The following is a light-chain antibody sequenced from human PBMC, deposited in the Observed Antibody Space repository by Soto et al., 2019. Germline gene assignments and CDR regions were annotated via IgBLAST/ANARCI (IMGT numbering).Light chain of an antibody. CDR2: GAS. J-gene: IGKJ4*01. CDR1: QSVSSNS. V-gene: IGKV3-20*01. CDR3: QQYGSTPLT. Sequence: EIVLTQSPGTLSLSPGERATLSCRASQSVSSNSLVWYQQKPGQAPRLLISGASSRATAIPDRFSGSGSGTDFTLTISRLEPEDFAVYYCQQYGSTPLTFGGGTKVEIK.